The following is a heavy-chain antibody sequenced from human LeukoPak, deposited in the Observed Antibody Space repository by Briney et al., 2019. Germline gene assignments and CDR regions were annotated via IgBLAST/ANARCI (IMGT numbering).Heavy chain of an antibody. Sequence: GGSLRLSCAASGFTFSSYAMHWVRQAPGKGLEHVSAITSNGGSTYYVNSVKGRFTISRDNSKNTLYLQMGSLRPEDMAVYYCARDLSGYYESMAVWGKGTTVTVSS. CDR3: ARDLSGYYESMAV. V-gene: IGHV3-64*01. CDR1: GFTFSSYA. D-gene: IGHD3-3*01. J-gene: IGHJ6*03. CDR2: ITSNGGST.